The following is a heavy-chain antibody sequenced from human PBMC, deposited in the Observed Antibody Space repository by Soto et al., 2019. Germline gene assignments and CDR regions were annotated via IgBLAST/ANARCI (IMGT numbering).Heavy chain of an antibody. CDR3: ARDLSYGLCDY. V-gene: IGHV1-18*01. CDR2: ISAYNGNT. D-gene: IGHD5-18*01. Sequence: ASVKVSCKASGYTFTSYGISTVRHAPGQGLEWMGWISAYNGNTKYAQKLQGRVTMTTDTSTSTAYMELRSLRSDDTAVYYCARDLSYGLCDYWGQGTLVTVSS. CDR1: GYTFTSYG. J-gene: IGHJ4*02.